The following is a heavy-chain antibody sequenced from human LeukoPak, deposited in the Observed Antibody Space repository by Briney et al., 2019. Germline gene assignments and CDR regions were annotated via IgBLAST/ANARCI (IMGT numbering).Heavy chain of an antibody. CDR1: GGSISSSNR. Sequence: SETLSLTCAVSGGSISSSNRWSWVRQPPGKGLEWIGEIYHSGSTNYNPSLKSRVTISVDKSKNQFSLKLSSVTAADTAVYYCARVSGGYDPYDYFDYWGQGTLVTVSS. V-gene: IGHV4-4*02. D-gene: IGHD5-12*01. CDR2: IYHSGST. J-gene: IGHJ4*02. CDR3: ARVSGGYDPYDYFDY.